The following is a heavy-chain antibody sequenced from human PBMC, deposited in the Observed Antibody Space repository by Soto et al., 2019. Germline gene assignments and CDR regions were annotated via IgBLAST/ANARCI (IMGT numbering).Heavy chain of an antibody. J-gene: IGHJ4*02. CDR3: ANRNDYGSGSYFPFDH. D-gene: IGHD3-10*01. V-gene: IGHV3-23*01. CDR2: ISGSGGST. CDR1: GFTFSSYG. Sequence: GGSLRLSCAASGFTFSSYGMSWVRQAPGKGLEWVSSISGSGGSTYYADSVKGRFTISRDNSKNTLYLQMSSLRAEDTAVYYCANRNDYGSGSYFPFDHWGQGTLVTAPQ.